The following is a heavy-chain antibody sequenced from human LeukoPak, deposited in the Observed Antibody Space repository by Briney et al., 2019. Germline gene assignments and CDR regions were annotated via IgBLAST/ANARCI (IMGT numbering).Heavy chain of an antibody. J-gene: IGHJ4*02. V-gene: IGHV1-46*01. CDR3: ARDQSGYSNPEALEY. Sequence: ASVKVPCKASGYTFTSYYMHWVRQAPGQGLEWMGITNPRGGSTSYAQKFQGRVTMTTDTSTSTVYMELSSLRSEDTAVYYCARDQSGYSNPEALEYWGQGTRVTVSS. D-gene: IGHD4-11*01. CDR1: GYTFTSYY. CDR2: TNPRGGST.